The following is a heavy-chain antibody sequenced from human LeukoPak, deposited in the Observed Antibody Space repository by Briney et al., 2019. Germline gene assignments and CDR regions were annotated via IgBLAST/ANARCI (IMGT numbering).Heavy chain of an antibody. Sequence: GGSLRLSCAASGFTFSSYAMHWVRQAPGKGLEWVAVISYDGSNKYYADSVKGRFTISRDSSKNTLYPQMNSLRAEDTAVYYCARESWGSGFDYWGQGTLVTVSS. V-gene: IGHV3-30-3*01. J-gene: IGHJ4*02. CDR3: ARESWGSGFDY. D-gene: IGHD7-27*01. CDR1: GFTFSSYA. CDR2: ISYDGSNK.